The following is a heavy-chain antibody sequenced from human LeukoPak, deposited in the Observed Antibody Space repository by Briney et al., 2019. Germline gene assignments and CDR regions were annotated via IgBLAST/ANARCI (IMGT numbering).Heavy chain of an antibody. D-gene: IGHD3-10*01. CDR3: ARRHKVGAGDALDI. Sequence: SETLSLTCTVSGGSISSYYWSWIRQPPGKGLEWIGYVYYSGSTNYNPSLKSRVTISVDTSKNQFSLKLSSATAADTAVYYCARRHKVGAGDALDIWGQGTVVTVSS. CDR2: VYYSGST. V-gene: IGHV4-59*08. J-gene: IGHJ3*02. CDR1: GGSISSYY.